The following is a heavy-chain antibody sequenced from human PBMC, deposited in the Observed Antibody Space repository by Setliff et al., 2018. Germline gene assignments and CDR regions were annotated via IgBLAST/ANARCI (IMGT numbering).Heavy chain of an antibody. J-gene: IGHJ2*01. Sequence: ETLSLSCAASGFTFSSYSMNWVRQAPGKGLEWVSSISSSSSYIYYADSVKGRFTISRDNAKNSLYLQMNSLRAEDTAVYYCARDPLNYGDDWYFDLWGRGTLVTVSS. D-gene: IGHD4-17*01. V-gene: IGHV3-21*01. CDR2: ISSSSSYI. CDR1: GFTFSSYS. CDR3: ARDPLNYGDDWYFDL.